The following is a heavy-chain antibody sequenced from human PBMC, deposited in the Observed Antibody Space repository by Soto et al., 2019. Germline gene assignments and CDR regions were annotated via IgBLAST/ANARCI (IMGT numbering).Heavy chain of an antibody. J-gene: IGHJ3*02. CDR2: ISYDGNNK. Sequence: PGGSLRLSCAASGFTFSIYAIHWVRQAPGKGLEWVAVISYDGNNKYYTDSVKGRFTISRDNSKNTLYLQMNSLRAEDTAVYYCAKDSAPMPSIAAVFDAFDIRGQGTMVTVSS. V-gene: IGHV3-30*18. CDR3: AKDSAPMPSIAAVFDAFDI. CDR1: GFTFSIYA. D-gene: IGHD6-13*01.